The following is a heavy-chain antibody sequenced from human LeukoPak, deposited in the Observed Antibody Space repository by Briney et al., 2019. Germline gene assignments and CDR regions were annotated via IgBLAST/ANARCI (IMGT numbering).Heavy chain of an antibody. D-gene: IGHD1-26*01. J-gene: IGHJ5*02. CDR3: ARVEHGGRYNWFDP. CDR1: GGTFSSYA. CDR2: IIPIFGTA. V-gene: IGHV1-69*06. Sequence: EASVKVSCKASGGTFSSYAISWVRQAPGQGLEWMGGIIPIFGTANYAQKFQGRVTITADKSTSTAYMELSSLRSEDTAVYYCARVEHGGRYNWFDPWGQGTLVTVSS.